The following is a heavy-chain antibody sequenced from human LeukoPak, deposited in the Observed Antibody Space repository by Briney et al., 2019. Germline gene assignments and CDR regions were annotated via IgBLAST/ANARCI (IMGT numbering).Heavy chain of an antibody. V-gene: IGHV3-23*01. D-gene: IGHD1-26*01. CDR1: GFTFTTYA. Sequence: GGSLRLSCAASGFTFTTYAMSWVRQAPGKGLEWVSSITGSGDSAYYADSVKGRFTISRDNSKNTLYLQMNSLRAEDTAVYHCARDGGSYLQPTDYWGQGTLVTVSS. CDR2: ITGSGDSA. J-gene: IGHJ4*02. CDR3: ARDGGSYLQPTDY.